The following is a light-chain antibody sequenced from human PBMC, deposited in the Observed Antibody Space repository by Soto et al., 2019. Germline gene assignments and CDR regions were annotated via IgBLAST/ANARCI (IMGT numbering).Light chain of an antibody. J-gene: IGKJ1*01. Sequence: EIVLTQSLATLSLSPGERATLSCRASQSVSSYLAWYQQKPGQAPRLLIYDASNRATGIPARFNGSVSGTDITLTISSLVPEDFAVYYCQQRSNVWTCDEGTKVEIK. V-gene: IGKV3-11*01. CDR3: QQRSNVWT. CDR2: DAS. CDR1: QSVSSY.